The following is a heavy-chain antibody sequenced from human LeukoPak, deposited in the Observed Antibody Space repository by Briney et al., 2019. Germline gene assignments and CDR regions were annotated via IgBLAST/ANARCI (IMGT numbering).Heavy chain of an antibody. J-gene: IGHJ4*02. CDR2: IGGSDGTT. Sequence: GGSLRLSCAASGFTFSNYAMSWVRPAPGKGLEWVSAIGGSDGTTNYADSVKGRFTISRDNAKNSLYLQMNSLRAEDTAVYYCARIYYGSGSYLFDYWGQGTLVTVSS. V-gene: IGHV3-23*01. CDR3: ARIYYGSGSYLFDY. D-gene: IGHD3-10*01. CDR1: GFTFSNYA.